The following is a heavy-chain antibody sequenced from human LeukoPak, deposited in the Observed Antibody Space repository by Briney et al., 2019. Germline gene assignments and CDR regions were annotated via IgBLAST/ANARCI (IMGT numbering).Heavy chain of an antibody. Sequence: GGSLRLSCAASGFTFSDYYMSWIRQAPGKGLEWVSYISSSSSYTNYADSVKGRFTISRDNAKNSLYLHMNSLTAEDTAVYYCARDGAGPSRIAASGSDYWGQGTLVTVSS. V-gene: IGHV3-11*06. J-gene: IGHJ4*02. CDR3: ARDGAGPSRIAASGSDY. D-gene: IGHD6-13*01. CDR1: GFTFSDYY. CDR2: ISSSSSYT.